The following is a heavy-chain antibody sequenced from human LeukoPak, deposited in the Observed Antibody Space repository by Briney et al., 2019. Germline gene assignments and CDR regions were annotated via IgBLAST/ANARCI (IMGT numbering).Heavy chain of an antibody. V-gene: IGHV3-30-3*01. Sequence: GGSLRLSCAASGFTFSSYAMHWVRQAPGKGLEWVAVISYDGSTKYYADSVKGRFTISRDNSKNTLYLQIDSLRPEDTAVYYCARGDILTGPYYFDYWGQGTLVTVSS. J-gene: IGHJ4*02. D-gene: IGHD3-9*01. CDR1: GFTFSSYA. CDR3: ARGDILTGPYYFDY. CDR2: ISYDGSTK.